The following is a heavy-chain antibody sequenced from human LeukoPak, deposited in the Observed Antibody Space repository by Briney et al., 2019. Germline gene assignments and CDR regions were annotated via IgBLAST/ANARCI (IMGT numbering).Heavy chain of an antibody. Sequence: SQTLSLTCAVSGGSFSSGGYSWSWIRQPPGKGLEWIGYIYHSGSTYYNPSLKSRVTISVDRSKNQFSLKLSSVTAADTAVYYCARGYSYGYVDYWGQGTLVTVSS. CDR2: IYHSGST. J-gene: IGHJ4*02. CDR3: ARGYSYGYVDY. D-gene: IGHD5-18*01. V-gene: IGHV4-30-2*01. CDR1: GGSFSSGGYS.